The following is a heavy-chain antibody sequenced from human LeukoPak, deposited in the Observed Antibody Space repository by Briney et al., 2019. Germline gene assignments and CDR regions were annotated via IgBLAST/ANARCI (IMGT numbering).Heavy chain of an antibody. Sequence: GGSLRLSCAASGFTFSSYAMSWVRQAPGKGLEWVSAISGSGGSTYYADSVKGRFTISRDNSKNTLYLQMNSLRAEDTAVYYCAKEGKPPQETYYYGSGSYEGDFDYWGQGTLVTVSS. V-gene: IGHV3-23*01. CDR3: AKEGKPPQETYYYGSGSYEGDFDY. CDR1: GFTFSSYA. J-gene: IGHJ4*02. CDR2: ISGSGGST. D-gene: IGHD3-10*01.